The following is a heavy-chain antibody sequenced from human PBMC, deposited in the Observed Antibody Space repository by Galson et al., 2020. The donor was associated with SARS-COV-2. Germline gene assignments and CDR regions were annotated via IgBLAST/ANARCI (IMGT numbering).Heavy chain of an antibody. CDR3: AREQWLGKHNWFDP. J-gene: IGHJ5*02. CDR2: IKQDGSEK. D-gene: IGHD6-19*01. Sequence: TAGSLRLSCAASGFTFSSYWMSWVRQAPGKGLEWVANIKQDGSEKYYVDSVKGRFTISRDNAKNSLYLQMNSLRAEDTAVYYCAREQWLGKHNWFDPWGQGTLVTVSS. V-gene: IGHV3-7*04. CDR1: GFTFSSYW.